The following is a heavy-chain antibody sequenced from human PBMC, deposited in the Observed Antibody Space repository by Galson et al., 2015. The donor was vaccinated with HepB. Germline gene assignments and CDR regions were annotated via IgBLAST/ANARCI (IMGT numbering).Heavy chain of an antibody. CDR2: ISGSADRT. J-gene: IGHJ4*02. CDR3: AKFGTQRSWFREHNHFDY. V-gene: IGHV3-23*01. D-gene: IGHD3-10*01. Sequence: SLRLSCAASGFAFHGYTLRGVPQAPGKGLGWVSAISGSADRTSYAHYVQGRFTISRDNSKNTLYLQMNSLSAEDTAVYYCAKFGTQRSWFREHNHFDYWGQGTLVTVSS. CDR1: GFAFHGYT.